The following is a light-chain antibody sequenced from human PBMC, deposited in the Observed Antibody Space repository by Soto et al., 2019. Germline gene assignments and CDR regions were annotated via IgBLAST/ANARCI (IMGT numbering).Light chain of an antibody. J-gene: IGKJ2*01. Sequence: EIVLTQSPGTLSLSPGERATLSCRASQSVSNSYLAWYQQKPGQAPRLLIYDSSSRATGIPDRFSGSRSGTDFNLTISRLEPEDFEVYYCQQYHNSQYTFGQGTKLEIK. V-gene: IGKV3-20*01. CDR1: QSVSNSY. CDR2: DSS. CDR3: QQYHNSQYT.